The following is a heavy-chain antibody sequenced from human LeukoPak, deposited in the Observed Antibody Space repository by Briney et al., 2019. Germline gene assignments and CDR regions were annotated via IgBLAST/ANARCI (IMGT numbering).Heavy chain of an antibody. J-gene: IGHJ5*02. CDR3: AKGGQQLLNDWFDP. CDR2: ISWNSDNV. V-gene: IGHV3-9*03. Sequence: PGGSLRLSCAASGFTFDDYAMHWVRQAQGKGLEWVSGISWNSDNVDYADSVKGRFTISRDNAKNSLYLQMNSLRTEDMALYYCAKGGQQLLNDWFDPWGQGTLVTVSS. D-gene: IGHD6-13*01. CDR1: GFTFDDYA.